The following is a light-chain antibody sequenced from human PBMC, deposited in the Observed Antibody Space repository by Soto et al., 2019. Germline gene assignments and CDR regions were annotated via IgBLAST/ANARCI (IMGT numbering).Light chain of an antibody. J-gene: IGKJ4*01. Sequence: DIQMTQSPSSLSASVGDRVTITCRASQDISNYLAWYQQKPGKVPKVLIYAASTLQSGVPSRFSGSGSGTDFTLTISSLQSEDVATYYCQKYNSVPGTFGGGTKVEIK. V-gene: IGKV1-27*01. CDR2: AAS. CDR3: QKYNSVPGT. CDR1: QDISNY.